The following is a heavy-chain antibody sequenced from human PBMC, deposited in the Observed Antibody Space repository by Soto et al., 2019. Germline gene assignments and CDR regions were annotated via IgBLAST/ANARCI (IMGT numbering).Heavy chain of an antibody. CDR2: IIPIFGTA. CDR3: ARVDSSSFGYYGMDV. V-gene: IGHV1-69*13. CDR1: GGTFSSYA. J-gene: IGHJ6*02. D-gene: IGHD6-13*01. Sequence: SVKVSCKASGGTFSSYAISWVRQAPGQGLEWMGGIIPIFGTANYAQKFQGRVTIAADESTSTAYMELSSLRSEDTAVYYCARVDSSSFGYYGMDVWGQGTTVTVSS.